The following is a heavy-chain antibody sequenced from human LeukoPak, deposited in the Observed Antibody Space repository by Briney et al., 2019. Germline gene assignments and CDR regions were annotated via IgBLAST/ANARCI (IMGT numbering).Heavy chain of an antibody. CDR3: ARDPEGGSYYPDY. CDR2: ISSSSSYI. CDR1: GFTFSSYS. D-gene: IGHD1-26*01. V-gene: IGHV3-21*01. J-gene: IGHJ4*02. Sequence: GGFLRLSCAASGFTFSSYSMNWVRRAPGKGLEWVSSISSSSSYIYYADSVKGRFTISRDNAKNSLYLQMNSLRAEDTAVYYCARDPEGGSYYPDYRGQGTLVTVSS.